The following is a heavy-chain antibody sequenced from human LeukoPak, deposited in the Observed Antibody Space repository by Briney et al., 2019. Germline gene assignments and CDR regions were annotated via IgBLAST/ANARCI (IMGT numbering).Heavy chain of an antibody. Sequence: PGGSLRLSCAASGFTFRDSAMTWVRQAPGKGLEWVSLISFSGDNTYYRDPVKGRFTVSRDNSKNTLYLQMNSLRAEDTSVYYCARARGYINDYYFDNWGQGTLVTVSS. CDR3: ARARGYINDYYFDN. CDR1: GFTFRDSA. V-gene: IGHV3-23*01. CDR2: ISFSGDNT. D-gene: IGHD5-24*01. J-gene: IGHJ4*02.